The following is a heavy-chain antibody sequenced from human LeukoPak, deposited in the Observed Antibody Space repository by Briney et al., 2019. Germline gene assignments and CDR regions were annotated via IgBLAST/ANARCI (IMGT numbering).Heavy chain of an antibody. D-gene: IGHD4-17*01. Sequence: ASVKVSCKASGYTFTSYGISWVRQAPGQGLEWMGWISAYNGNTNYAQKLQGRVTMTTDTSTSTAYMELSSLRSEDTAVYYCASTDYGDYVFQHWGQDTLVTVSS. CDR3: ASTDYGDYVFQH. V-gene: IGHV1-18*01. J-gene: IGHJ1*01. CDR2: ISAYNGNT. CDR1: GYTFTSYG.